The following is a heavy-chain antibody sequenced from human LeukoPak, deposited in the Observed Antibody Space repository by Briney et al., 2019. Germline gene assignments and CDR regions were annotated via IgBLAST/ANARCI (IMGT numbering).Heavy chain of an antibody. D-gene: IGHD2-2*01. V-gene: IGHV4-61*01. CDR3: ALWFCSRTSCYVDY. J-gene: IGHJ4*02. CDR1: GGSVSSGSYY. CDR2: IYYSGST. Sequence: SETLSLTCTVSGGSVSSGSYYWSWTRQPPGKGLEWIGYIYYSGSTNYNPSLKNRVTISLDTSKNQFSLRLSSVTAADTAVYYCALWFCSRTSCYVDYWGQGTLVTVSS.